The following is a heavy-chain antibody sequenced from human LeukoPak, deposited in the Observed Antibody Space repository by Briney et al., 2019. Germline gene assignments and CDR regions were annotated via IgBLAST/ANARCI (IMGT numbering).Heavy chain of an antibody. V-gene: IGHV1-69*13. J-gene: IGHJ4*02. CDR3: AREGNDYVWGSYRSFDY. CDR2: IIPIFGTA. D-gene: IGHD3-16*02. CDR1: GGTFSSYA. Sequence: SVKVSCKASGGTFSSYAISWVRQAPGQGLEWMGGIIPIFGTANYAQKFQGRVTSTADESTSTAYMELSSLRSEDTAVYYSAREGNDYVWGSYRSFDYWGQGTLVTVSS.